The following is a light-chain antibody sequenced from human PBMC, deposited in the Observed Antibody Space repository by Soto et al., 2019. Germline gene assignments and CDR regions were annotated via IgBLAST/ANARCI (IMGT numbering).Light chain of an antibody. J-gene: IGLJ2*01. CDR1: SSNIGDNA. CDR2: SNN. Sequence: QLVLTQPPSASGTPGQRVIISCSGSSSNIGDNAVNWYQQLPGTSPKLLLYSNNLRPSGVPDRFSGSKSGTSASLAISGLQSEDEADYYCAAWDERLNGVVFGGGTKLTVL. CDR3: AAWDERLNGVV. V-gene: IGLV1-44*01.